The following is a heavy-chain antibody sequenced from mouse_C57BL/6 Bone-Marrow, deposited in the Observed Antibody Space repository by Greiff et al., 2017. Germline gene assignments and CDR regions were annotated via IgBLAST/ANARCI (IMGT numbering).Heavy chain of an antibody. D-gene: IGHD1-1*01. CDR2: ILPGSGST. Sequence: VQLKQSGPELVKPGASVKISCKASGYTFTDYYINWVKQTPGQGLEWIGLILPGSGSTYYTEKLKGKVTLTVDKSYRTAYLLLSSLTAEDSAVYCCARGVATVVGAMDYWGQGTSVTVSS. CDR3: ARGVATVVGAMDY. CDR1: GYTFTDYY. V-gene: IGHV1-75*01. J-gene: IGHJ4*01.